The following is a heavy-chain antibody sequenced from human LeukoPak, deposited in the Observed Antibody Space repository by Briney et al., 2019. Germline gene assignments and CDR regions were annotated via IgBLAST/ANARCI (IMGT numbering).Heavy chain of an antibody. V-gene: IGHV3-30*02. CDR3: AKDKAAAGTRLGYFDY. D-gene: IGHD6-13*01. Sequence: GGSLRLSCAASGFTFSSYGMHWVRQAPGKGLEWVAFIRYDGSNKYYADSVKGRFTISRDNSKNTLYLQMNSLRAEDTAVYYCAKDKAAAGTRLGYFDYWGQGTLVTVSS. CDR1: GFTFSSYG. J-gene: IGHJ4*02. CDR2: IRYDGSNK.